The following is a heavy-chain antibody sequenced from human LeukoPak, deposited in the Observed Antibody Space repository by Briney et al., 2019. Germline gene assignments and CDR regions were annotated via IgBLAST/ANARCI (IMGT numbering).Heavy chain of an antibody. CDR3: ARGGGSAFDI. Sequence: SETLSLTCIVSGGSISSYYWSWIRQPPGKGLEWIGYIYYSGSTSYSPSLKSRVTISVDTSKNQFSLKLSSVTAADTAVYYCARGGGSAFDIWGQGTMVTVSS. CDR1: GGSISSYY. CDR2: IYYSGST. V-gene: IGHV4-59*01. D-gene: IGHD2-15*01. J-gene: IGHJ3*02.